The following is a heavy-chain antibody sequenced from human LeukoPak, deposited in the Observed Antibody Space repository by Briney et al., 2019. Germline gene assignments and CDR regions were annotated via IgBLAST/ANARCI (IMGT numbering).Heavy chain of an antibody. CDR3: AKGRSDSWYQFGY. CDR2: IWYDGSNK. D-gene: IGHD6-13*01. J-gene: IGHJ4*02. CDR1: GFIFKTYA. V-gene: IGHV3-33*06. Sequence: PGGSLRLSCAASGFIFKTYAMHWVRQAPGKGLEWVTMIWYDGSNKYYGDSVKGRFTISRDNSKNTVYLQMNSLRVEDTAVYYCAKGRSDSWYQFGYWGQGTLVTVSS.